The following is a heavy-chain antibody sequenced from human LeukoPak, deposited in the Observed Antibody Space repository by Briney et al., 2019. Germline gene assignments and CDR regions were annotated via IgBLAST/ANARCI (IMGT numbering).Heavy chain of an antibody. V-gene: IGHV3-23*01. D-gene: IGHD3-16*01. J-gene: IGHJ4*02. CDR2: ITNSGGTT. CDR3: PKDPPHVSWLFDY. Sequence: GGSLRLSCAASGFTFSSYSMNWIRQAPGKGLEWVSAITNSGGTTYYADSVKGRFTISRDNSKNTLYLQMNGLRAEDTAVYYGPKDPPHVSWLFDYWGQGTLVTVSS. CDR1: GFTFSSYS.